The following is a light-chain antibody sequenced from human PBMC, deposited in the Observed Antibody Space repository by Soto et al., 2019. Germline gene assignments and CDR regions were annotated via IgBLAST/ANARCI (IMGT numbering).Light chain of an antibody. J-gene: IGKJ1*01. V-gene: IGKV3-11*01. CDR2: DAS. CDR3: QQRGGWPPT. CDR1: QSVNSY. Sequence: EIVLTQSPATPSLSPGERATLSCRASQSVNSYIAWYQQKPGQTPRLLIYDASDRATGIPARFSGSGFGTDFTLSISSLEPEDFAVYYCQQRGGWPPTFGQGTKVDIK.